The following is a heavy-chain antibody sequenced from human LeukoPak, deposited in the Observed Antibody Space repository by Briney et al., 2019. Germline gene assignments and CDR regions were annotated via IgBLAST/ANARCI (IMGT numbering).Heavy chain of an antibody. CDR3: ARGVLWFGERNFDY. V-gene: IGHV4-4*02. J-gene: IGHJ4*02. CDR1: GGSISSSNW. CDR2: IYHSGSP. D-gene: IGHD3-10*01. Sequence: SETLSLTCAVSGGSISSSNWWSWVRQPPGKGLEWIGEIYHSGSPNSNPSLKSRVTISVDKSKNQFSLKLSSVTAADTAVYYCARGVLWFGERNFDYWGQGTLVTVSS.